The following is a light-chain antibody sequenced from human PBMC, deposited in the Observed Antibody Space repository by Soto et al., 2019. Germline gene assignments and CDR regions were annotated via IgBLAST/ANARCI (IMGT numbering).Light chain of an antibody. Sequence: EILLTQSPDTLSLSPGERATLSCRASQTVSSSYLAWYQQKPGQAPRLLIYDASNRATGIPARFSGSGSGTDFTLTISSLEPEDFAVYYCQQRSNWPPVTFGQGTRLEIK. CDR2: DAS. V-gene: IGKV3-11*01. CDR3: QQRSNWPPVT. J-gene: IGKJ5*01. CDR1: QTVSSSY.